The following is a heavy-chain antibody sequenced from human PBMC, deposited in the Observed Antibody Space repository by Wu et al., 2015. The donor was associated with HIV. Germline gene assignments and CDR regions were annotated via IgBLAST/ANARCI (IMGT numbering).Heavy chain of an antibody. V-gene: IGHV1-2*02. CDR1: GYTFTGYY. D-gene: IGHD1-26*01. J-gene: IGHJ4*02. CDR3: ARDLFYSGSYWHHYYFDY. Sequence: QVQLVQSGAEVKKPGASVKVSCKASGYTFTGYYMHWVRQAPGQGLEWMGWINPNSGGTNYAQKFQGRVTMTRDTSISTAYMELSRLRSDDTAVYYCARDLFYSGSYWHHYYFDYWGQGTLVTVSS. CDR2: INPNSGGT.